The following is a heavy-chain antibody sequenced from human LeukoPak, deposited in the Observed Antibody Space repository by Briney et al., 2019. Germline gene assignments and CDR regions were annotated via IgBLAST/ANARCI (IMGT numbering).Heavy chain of an antibody. V-gene: IGHV3-21*01. D-gene: IGHD6-13*01. CDR2: ISGSNNYI. CDR1: GFTFSSYN. CDR3: ARVGAAVGISNYFDY. J-gene: IGHJ4*02. Sequence: GGSLRLSCAASGFTFSSYNMNWVRQAPGKGLEWVSSISGSNNYIYYVDSVKGRFTISRDNAKKSLYLQMNSLRVEDTAVYYCARVGAAVGISNYFDYWGQGTLVTVS.